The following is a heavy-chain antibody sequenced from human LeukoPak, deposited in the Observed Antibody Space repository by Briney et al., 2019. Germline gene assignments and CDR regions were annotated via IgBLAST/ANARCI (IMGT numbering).Heavy chain of an antibody. V-gene: IGHV3-48*01. CDR2: LSNTGNI. CDR3: ARRGDSPMIGDH. Sequence: GGSLRLSCAASGVTFSSYGMNWGRQAPGKGLEWLSYLSNTGNIHYAQSVKGRFTISRDNAKSSLYLQMDGLRAEDTAVYYCARRGDSPMIGDHWGQGILVTVAS. D-gene: IGHD3-10*02. J-gene: IGHJ4*02. CDR1: GVTFSSYG.